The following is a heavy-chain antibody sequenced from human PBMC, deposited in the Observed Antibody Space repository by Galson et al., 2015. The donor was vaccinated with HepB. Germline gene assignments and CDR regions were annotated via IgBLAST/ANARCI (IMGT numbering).Heavy chain of an antibody. CDR1: GGTFSSYA. Sequence: SVKVSCKASGGTFSSYAISWVRQAPGQGLEWMGGIIPIFGTANYAQKFQGRVTITADESTSTAYMELSSLRSEDTAVYYCARPGAGQLVLEDYYYYGMDVWGQGTTVTVSS. CDR3: ARPGAGQLVLEDYYYYGMDV. D-gene: IGHD6-6*01. V-gene: IGHV1-69*13. J-gene: IGHJ6*02. CDR2: IIPIFGTA.